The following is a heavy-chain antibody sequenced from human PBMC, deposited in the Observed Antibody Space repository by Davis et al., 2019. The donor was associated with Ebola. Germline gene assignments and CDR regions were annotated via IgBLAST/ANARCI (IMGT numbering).Heavy chain of an antibody. Sequence: GESLKISCAASGFTFSSYAMSWVRQAPGKGLEWVSAISGSGGSTYYADSVKGRFTISRDNAKNTLCLQMNSLRAEDTAVYYCARGHGSSPDNWFDPWGQGTLVTVSS. CDR1: GFTFSSYA. J-gene: IGHJ5*02. V-gene: IGHV3-23*01. CDR2: ISGSGGST. CDR3: ARGHGSSPDNWFDP. D-gene: IGHD1-26*01.